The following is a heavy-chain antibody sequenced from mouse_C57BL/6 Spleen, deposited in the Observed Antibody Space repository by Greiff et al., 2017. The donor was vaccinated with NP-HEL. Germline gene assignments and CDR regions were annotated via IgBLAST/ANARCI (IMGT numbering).Heavy chain of an antibody. CDR3: ARPSNYPFYAMDY. V-gene: IGHV1-52*01. Sequence: VQLQQPGAELVRPGSSVKLSCKASGYTFTSYWMHWVKQRPIQGLEWIGNIDPSDSETHYNQKFKDKATLTVDKSSSTAYMQLSSLTSEDSAVYYCARPSNYPFYAMDYWGQGTSVTVSS. CDR1: GYTFTSYW. CDR2: IDPSDSET. J-gene: IGHJ4*01. D-gene: IGHD2-5*01.